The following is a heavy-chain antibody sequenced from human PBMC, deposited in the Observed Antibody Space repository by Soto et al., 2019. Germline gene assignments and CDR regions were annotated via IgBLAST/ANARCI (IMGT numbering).Heavy chain of an antibody. J-gene: IGHJ6*02. CDR1: GGTFSSYA. D-gene: IGHD6-19*01. CDR3: ARDPRETVPPPGYSSGWNWNYYYGMDA. Sequence: GASVNVSCKASGGTFSSYAISWVRQAPGQGLEWMGGIIPIFGTANYAQRFQGRVTITADESTSTAYMELSSLRSEDTAVYYCARDPRETVPPPGYSSGWNWNYYYGMDAWGQGTTVTVSS. V-gene: IGHV1-69*13. CDR2: IIPIFGTA.